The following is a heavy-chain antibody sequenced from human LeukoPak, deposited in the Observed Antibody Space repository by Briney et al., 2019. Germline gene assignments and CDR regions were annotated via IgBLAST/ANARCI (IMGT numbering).Heavy chain of an antibody. V-gene: IGHV3-23*01. J-gene: IGHJ4*02. CDR1: GFTFSSYA. CDR2: ISGSGGST. CDR3: AKGLGVAGTGGDFDY. Sequence: GGSLRLSCAASGFTFSSYAMRWVRQAPGKGLVWGSAISGSGGSTYYADSVRGRFTISRDNSKNTLYLQMNSVRAEDTAVYYCAKGLGVAGTGGDFDYWGQGTLVTVSS. D-gene: IGHD6-19*01.